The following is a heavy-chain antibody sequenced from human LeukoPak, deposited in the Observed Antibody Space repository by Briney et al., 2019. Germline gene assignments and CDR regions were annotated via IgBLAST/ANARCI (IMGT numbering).Heavy chain of an antibody. J-gene: IGHJ6*02. CDR2: MNPNSGNT. D-gene: IGHD6-19*01. V-gene: IGHV1-8*01. Sequence: ASVKVSCKASGYTLTSYDINWVRQATGQGLEWMGWMNPNSGNTGYAQKFQGRVTMTRNTSISTAYMELSSLRSEDTAVYYCARGRDEQFNYYYGMDVWGQGTTVTVSS. CDR1: GYTLTSYD. CDR3: ARGRDEQFNYYYGMDV.